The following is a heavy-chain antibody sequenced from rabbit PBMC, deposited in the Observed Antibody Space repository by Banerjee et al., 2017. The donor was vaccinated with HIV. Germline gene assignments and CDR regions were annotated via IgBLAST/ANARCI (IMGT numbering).Heavy chain of an antibody. D-gene: IGHD6-1*01. CDR2: INTSSGNT. Sequence: QEQLEESGGDLVKPEGSLTLTCTASGFSFSNKYVMCWVRQAPGKGLEWIACINTSSGNTVYASWAKGRFTISKTSSTTVTLQMTSLTAADTATYFCARDHAAASAGHGYATRLDLWGQGTLVT. V-gene: IGHV1S45*01. J-gene: IGHJ3*01. CDR1: GFSFSNKYV. CDR3: ARDHAAASAGHGYATRLDL.